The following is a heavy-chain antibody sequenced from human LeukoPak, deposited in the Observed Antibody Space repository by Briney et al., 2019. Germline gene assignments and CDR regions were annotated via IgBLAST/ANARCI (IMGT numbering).Heavy chain of an antibody. D-gene: IGHD2-2*01. Sequence: SETLSLTSAVSGYSISSGYYWGWIRQPPGRGLEWIGSIYHSGSTYYNPSLKSRVTISVDTSKNQFSLKLSSVTAADTAVYYCAGTYCSSTSCYTDYWGQGTLVTVSS. V-gene: IGHV4-38-2*01. CDR1: GYSISSGYY. CDR3: AGTYCSSTSCYTDY. CDR2: IYHSGST. J-gene: IGHJ4*02.